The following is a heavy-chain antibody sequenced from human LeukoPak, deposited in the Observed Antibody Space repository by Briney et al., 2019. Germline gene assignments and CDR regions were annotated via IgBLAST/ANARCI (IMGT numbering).Heavy chain of an antibody. V-gene: IGHV3-53*01. Sequence: AGGSLRLSCAASGFTVSSNYMSWVRQAPGKGLEWVSVIYSGGSTYYADSVKGRFTIFRDNSKNTVYLQMNSLRVEDTAVYYCAKSLYGGCDYWGQGTVVTVPS. J-gene: IGHJ4*02. CDR2: IYSGGST. CDR1: GFTVSSNY. D-gene: IGHD3-16*02. CDR3: AKSLYGGCDY.